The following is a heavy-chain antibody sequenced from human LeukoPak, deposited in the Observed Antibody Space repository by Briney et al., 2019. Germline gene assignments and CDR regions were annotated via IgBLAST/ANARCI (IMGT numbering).Heavy chain of an antibody. D-gene: IGHD5-24*01. CDR2: IHYSGSI. Sequence: SETLSLTCTVSGGSISSSSYYWSWIRQSPGRGLEWIGEIHYSGSINYSPSLKSRVTISVDTSKNQFSLRLSSVTAADTAVYYCARGIDAYKGGNYWGQGTLVTVSS. CDR1: GGSISSSSYY. V-gene: IGHV4-39*07. J-gene: IGHJ4*02. CDR3: ARGIDAYKGGNY.